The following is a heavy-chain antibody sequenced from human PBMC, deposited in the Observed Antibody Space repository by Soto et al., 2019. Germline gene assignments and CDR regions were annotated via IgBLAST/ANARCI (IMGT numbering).Heavy chain of an antibody. CDR2: ISSSSTT. J-gene: IGHJ4*02. CDR1: GFTFSQYG. V-gene: IGHV3-48*01. Sequence: EVQLVESGGGLVLPGGSLRLSCAASGFTFSQYGLNWVRQAPGKGLEWVSFISSSSTTQYADSVRGRFTISRDNAKNSMYLQMSSLRAEDTAMYYCAREVGHIDYWGQGTLVTVSS. D-gene: IGHD1-26*01. CDR3: AREVGHIDY.